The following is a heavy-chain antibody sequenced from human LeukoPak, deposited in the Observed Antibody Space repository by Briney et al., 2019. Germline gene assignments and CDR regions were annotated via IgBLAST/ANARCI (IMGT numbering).Heavy chain of an antibody. D-gene: IGHD3-10*01. Sequence: GASVKVSCKASGGTFSSYAISWVRQAPGQGLEWMGGIIPIFGTANYAQKFQGRVTITADESTSTAYMELRSLRSDDTAVYYCARVGGFPSFRAFDIWGQGTMVTVSS. CDR3: ARVGGFPSFRAFDI. CDR1: GGTFSSYA. J-gene: IGHJ3*02. CDR2: IIPIFGTA. V-gene: IGHV1-69*13.